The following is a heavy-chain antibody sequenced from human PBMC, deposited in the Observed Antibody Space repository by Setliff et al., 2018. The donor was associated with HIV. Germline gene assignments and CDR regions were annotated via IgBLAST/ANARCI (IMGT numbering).Heavy chain of an antibody. CDR2: ISSGSSYI. J-gene: IGHJ4*02. Sequence: PGGSLRLSCAASGFTFSTYEMNWVRQAPGKGPEWVSYISSGSSYIYYADSVKGRFTISRDNAKNALYLQMNSLRAEDTAVYYCARGHSAYDPRLFDYWGQGTLVTVSS. CDR3: ARGHSAYDPRLFDY. D-gene: IGHD5-12*01. CDR1: GFTFSTYE. V-gene: IGHV3-21*05.